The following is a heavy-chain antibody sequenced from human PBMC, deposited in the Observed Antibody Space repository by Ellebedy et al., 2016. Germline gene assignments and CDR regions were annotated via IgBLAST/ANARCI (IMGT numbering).Heavy chain of an antibody. V-gene: IGHV3-23*01. CDR2: ITGSGGST. CDR1: GFTFSSYA. D-gene: IGHD5-18*01. CDR3: ARVLYRYGYGY. Sequence: GESLKISXAASGFTFSSYAMSWVRQAPGKGLEWVSAITGSGGSTYYADSVKGRFTISRDNAKNTVYLQMNSLRAEDTAVYYCARVLYRYGYGYWGQGTLVTVSS. J-gene: IGHJ4*02.